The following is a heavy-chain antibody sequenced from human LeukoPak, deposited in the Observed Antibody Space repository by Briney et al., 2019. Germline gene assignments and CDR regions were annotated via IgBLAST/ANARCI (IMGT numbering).Heavy chain of an antibody. CDR1: GGSISSYY. V-gene: IGHV3-11*06. J-gene: IGHJ4*02. CDR3: ARDVDIVATMGFDY. Sequence: LSLTCTVSGGSISSYYWSWIRQAPGKGLEWVSYISSSSSYTNYADSVKGRFTISRDNAKNSLYLQMNSLRAEDTAVYYCARDVDIVATMGFDYWGQGTLVTVSS. CDR2: ISSSSSYT. D-gene: IGHD5-12*01.